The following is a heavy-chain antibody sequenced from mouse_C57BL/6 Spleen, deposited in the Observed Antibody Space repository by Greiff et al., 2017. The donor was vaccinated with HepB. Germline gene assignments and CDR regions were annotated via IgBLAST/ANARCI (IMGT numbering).Heavy chain of an antibody. J-gene: IGHJ3*01. CDR3: ARDKDGSWAY. CDR1: GFTFSSYA. Sequence: EVQLVESGGGLVKPGGSLKLSCAASGFTFSSYAMSWVRQTPEKRLEWVATISDGGSYTYYPDNVKGRFTISRDNAKNNLYLQMSHLKSEDTAMYYCARDKDGSWAYWGQGTLVTVSA. CDR2: ISDGGSYT. V-gene: IGHV5-4*01. D-gene: IGHD2-3*01.